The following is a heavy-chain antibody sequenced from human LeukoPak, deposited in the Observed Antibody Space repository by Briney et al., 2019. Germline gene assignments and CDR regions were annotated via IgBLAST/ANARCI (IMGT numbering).Heavy chain of an antibody. J-gene: IGHJ4*02. V-gene: IGHV5-51*01. CDR2: IYPGDSDT. CDR3: ARLSSDSSGYYHLFDY. Sequence: GESLKISCKGSGYSFTSYWIGWARQMPGKGLEWMGIIYPGDSDTRYSPSFQGQVTISADKSISTAYLQWSSLKASDTAMYYCARLSSDSSGYYHLFDYRGQGTLVTVSS. CDR1: GYSFTSYW. D-gene: IGHD3-22*01.